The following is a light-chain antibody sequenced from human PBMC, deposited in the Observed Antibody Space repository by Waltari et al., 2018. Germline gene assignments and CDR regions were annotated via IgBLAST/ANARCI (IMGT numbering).Light chain of an antibody. CDR1: NIGSKN. CDR2: YDG. J-gene: IGLJ3*02. CDR3: QVWDSSSDPVV. Sequence: SFVLTQPPSVSVAPGKTAQISCMAKNIGSKNVHWYQQRPGQAPVVVIYYDGDRPSGIPERFSGSNSGNTATLTISRVEAGDEADYYCQVWDSSSDPVVFGGGTKLTVL. V-gene: IGLV3-21*04.